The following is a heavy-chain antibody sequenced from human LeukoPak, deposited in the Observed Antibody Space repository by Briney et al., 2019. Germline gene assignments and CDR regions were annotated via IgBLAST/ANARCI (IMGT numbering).Heavy chain of an antibody. CDR2: IRYDGSYT. CDR3: VKGALFHFDY. V-gene: IGHV3-30*02. D-gene: IGHD2-21*01. CDR1: GFTFSSYG. Sequence: PGGSLRLSCAASGFTFSSYGMHWVRQAPGRGLEWFAFIRYDGSYTYYADSVKGRFTFSKDNSKNTLYVQMNSLRVEDTAVYYCVKGALFHFDYWGQGMLVTVSS. J-gene: IGHJ4*02.